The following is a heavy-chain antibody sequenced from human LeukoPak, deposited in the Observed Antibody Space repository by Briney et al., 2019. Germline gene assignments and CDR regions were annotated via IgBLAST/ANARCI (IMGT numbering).Heavy chain of an antibody. CDR2: IGYGGGST. V-gene: IGHV3-23*01. D-gene: IGHD5-24*01. Sequence: GGSLTLSCAASVFNLITAAMTWVRQAPGKGLEWVSIIGYGGGSTDYVDTVKGRFTISRDHFNHTLSLQMNSLKFEDTAIYNCVKDIQLSTWGLGTMVTVSS. CDR3: VKDIQLST. CDR1: VFNLITAA. J-gene: IGHJ3*01.